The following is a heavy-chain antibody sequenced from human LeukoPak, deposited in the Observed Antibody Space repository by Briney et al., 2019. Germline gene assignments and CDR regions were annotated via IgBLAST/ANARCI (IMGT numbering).Heavy chain of an antibody. CDR3: ARERLDTFGGALIQH. V-gene: IGHV1-18*01. CDR2: ISAYNGNT. CDR1: GYTFTSYG. Sequence: GASVKVSCKASGYTFTSYGISWVRQAPGQGLEWMGWISAYNGNTNYAQKLQGRVTMTTDTSTSTAYMELRSLRSDDTAVYYCARERLDTFGGALIQHWGQGTLVTVSS. D-gene: IGHD3-16*01. J-gene: IGHJ1*01.